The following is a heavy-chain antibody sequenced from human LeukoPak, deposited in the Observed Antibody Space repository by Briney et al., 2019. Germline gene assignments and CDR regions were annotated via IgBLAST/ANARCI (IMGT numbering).Heavy chain of an antibody. Sequence: GGSLRLSCAVSGFSVSSYEMNWVRQAPGKGLEWVSYISKSGSDRYYADPVKGRFTMSRDSAKNSLYLQMNSLRVDDTAVYYCARVGRSTVGGYWGQGTLVTVSS. D-gene: IGHD4-23*01. CDR2: ISKSGSDR. CDR1: GFSVSSYE. CDR3: ARVGRSTVGGY. J-gene: IGHJ4*02. V-gene: IGHV3-48*03.